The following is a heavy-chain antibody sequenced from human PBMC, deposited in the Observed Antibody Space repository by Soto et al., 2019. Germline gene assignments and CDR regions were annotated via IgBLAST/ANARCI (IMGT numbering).Heavy chain of an antibody. D-gene: IGHD6-19*01. CDR2: ISAYNGNT. V-gene: IGHV1-18*01. J-gene: IGHJ5*02. CDR3: ARDDRYGGIAVAPSRWKPHWFDP. Sequence: QVQLVQSGAEVKKPGASVKVSCKASGYTFTSYGISWVRQAPGQGLEWMGWISAYNGNTNYAQKLQDRVTMPTNTSMSTAYMALRSLRSDDTAVYYCARDDRYGGIAVAPSRWKPHWFDPWGQGTLVTVSS. CDR1: GYTFTSYG.